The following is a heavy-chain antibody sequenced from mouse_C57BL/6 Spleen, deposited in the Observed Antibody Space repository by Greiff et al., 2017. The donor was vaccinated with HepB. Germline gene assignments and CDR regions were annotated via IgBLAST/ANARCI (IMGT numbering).Heavy chain of an antibody. CDR3: SLCYDSLFAY. D-gene: IGHD2-4*01. J-gene: IGHJ3*01. V-gene: IGHV1-81*01. CDR2: IYPRSGNT. CDR1: GYTFTSYG. Sequence: QVQLKQSGAELARPGASVKLSCKASGYTFTSYGISWVKQRTGQGLEWIGEIYPRSGNTYYNEKFKGKATLTADKSSSTAYMELRSLTSEDSAVYFCSLCYDSLFAYWGQGTLVTVSA.